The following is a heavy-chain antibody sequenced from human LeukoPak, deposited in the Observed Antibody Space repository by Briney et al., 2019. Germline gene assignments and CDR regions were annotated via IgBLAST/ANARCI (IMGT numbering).Heavy chain of an antibody. D-gene: IGHD3-22*01. CDR1: GFTFSSYA. V-gene: IGHV3-23*01. J-gene: IGHJ4*02. CDR3: ATWYYYDSSDYYLADY. Sequence: GGSLRLSCAASGFTFSSYAMSWVRQAPGKGLEWVSAISGSGGSTYYADSVKGRFTISRDNSKNTLYLQMNSLRAEDTAVYYCATWYYYDSSDYYLADYWGQGTLVTVSS. CDR2: ISGSGGST.